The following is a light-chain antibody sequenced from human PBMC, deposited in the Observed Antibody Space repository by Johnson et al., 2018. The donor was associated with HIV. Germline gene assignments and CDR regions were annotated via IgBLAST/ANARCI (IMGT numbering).Light chain of an antibody. J-gene: IGLJ1*01. CDR2: DNN. CDR1: SSNIGNNY. Sequence: QSVLTQPPSVSAAPGQKVTISCSGSSSNIGNNYVSWYQQFPETAPKLLIYDNNKRPSGIPDRFSGSKSGTSATLDITGLQTGDEADYYCGTWDSSLSPGGVFGTGTKVTV. CDR3: GTWDSSLSPGGV. V-gene: IGLV1-51*01.